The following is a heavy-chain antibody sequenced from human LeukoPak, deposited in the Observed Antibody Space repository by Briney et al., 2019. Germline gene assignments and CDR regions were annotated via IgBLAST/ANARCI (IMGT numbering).Heavy chain of an antibody. CDR1: GGSISSGDYY. CDR3: ARGDRYVYGMDV. V-gene: IGHV4-30-4*01. J-gene: IGHJ6*04. D-gene: IGHD3-16*01. Sequence: SQALSLTCTVSGGSISSGDYYWSWIRQPPGKGLEWIGYIYYSGSTYYNPSLKSRVTISVDTSKNQFSLKLSSVTAADTAVYYCARGDRYVYGMDVWSKGTTVTVSS. CDR2: IYYSGST.